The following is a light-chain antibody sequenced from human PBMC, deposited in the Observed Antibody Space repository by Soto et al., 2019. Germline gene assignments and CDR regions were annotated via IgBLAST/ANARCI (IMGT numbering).Light chain of an antibody. V-gene: IGKV1-17*01. J-gene: IGKJ4*02. Sequence: DIQMTLSPPSLSASVGDRVTITCRASQSITNWLDWYQQKPGKAPKLLIYDASPLQSGVPSRFSGSGSGTEFTLTISSLQPEDFATYYCLQHNSYPLTFGEGTKVDIK. CDR2: DAS. CDR1: QSITNW. CDR3: LQHNSYPLT.